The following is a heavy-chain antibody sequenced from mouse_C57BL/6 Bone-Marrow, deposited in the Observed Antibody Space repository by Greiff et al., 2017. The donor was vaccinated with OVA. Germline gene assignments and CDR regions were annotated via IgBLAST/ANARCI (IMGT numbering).Heavy chain of an antibody. J-gene: IGHJ1*03. CDR1: GYAFSSSW. D-gene: IGHD1-1*01. CDR3: ASTVVAPYWFFDV. CDR2: IYPGDGDT. V-gene: IGHV1-82*01. Sequence: VKLVASGPELVKPGASVKISCKASGYAFSSSWMNWVKQRPGKGLEWIGRIYPGDGDTNYNGKFKGKATLTADKSSSTAYMQLSSLTSEDSAVYFCASTVVAPYWFFDVWGTGTTVTVSS.